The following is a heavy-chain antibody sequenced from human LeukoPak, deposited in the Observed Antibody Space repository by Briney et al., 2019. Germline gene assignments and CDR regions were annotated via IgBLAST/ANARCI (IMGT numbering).Heavy chain of an antibody. CDR3: ARPVEMATITDAFDI. D-gene: IGHD5-24*01. CDR1: GYGFTSYW. V-gene: IGHV5-51*01. J-gene: IGHJ3*02. CDR2: IYPGDSDT. Sequence: GESLKISCKGSGYGFTSYWIGWVRQMPGKGLEWMGIIYPGDSDTRYSPSFQGQVTISADKSISTAYLQWSSLKASDTAMYYCARPVEMATITDAFDIWGQGTMVTVSS.